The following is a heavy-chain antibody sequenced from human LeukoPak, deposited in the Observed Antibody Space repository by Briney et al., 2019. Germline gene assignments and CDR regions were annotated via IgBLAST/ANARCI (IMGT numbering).Heavy chain of an antibody. CDR1: GYTFTGYY. Sequence: ASVKVSCKASGYTFTGYYMHWVRQAPGQGLEWMGWINPKTGGTNYAQKFQGRVTMTRDTSISTAYMELSRLRSDDTAVYYCARERIAVAALGYGMDVWGQGTTVTVSS. V-gene: IGHV1-2*02. D-gene: IGHD6-19*01. CDR3: ARERIAVAALGYGMDV. CDR2: INPKTGGT. J-gene: IGHJ6*02.